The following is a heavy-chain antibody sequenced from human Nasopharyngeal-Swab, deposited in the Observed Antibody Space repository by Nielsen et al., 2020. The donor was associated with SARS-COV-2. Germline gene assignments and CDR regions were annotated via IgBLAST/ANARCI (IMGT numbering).Heavy chain of an antibody. CDR2: ISGSGAPT. Sequence: GESLKISCAASGFTFSCYTMGWVRQAPGKGLEWVSTISGSGAPTYYADSVEGRFTISRDNVKNTVFLQISSLRDEDTAVYYCVRGRRDWYEGGFDNWGQGTLVTVSS. V-gene: IGHV3-48*02. D-gene: IGHD6-19*01. J-gene: IGHJ4*02. CDR3: VRGRRDWYEGGFDN. CDR1: GFTFSCYT.